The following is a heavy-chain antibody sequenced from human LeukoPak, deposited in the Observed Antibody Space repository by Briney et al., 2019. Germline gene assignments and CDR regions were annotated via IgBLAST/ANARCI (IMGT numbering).Heavy chain of an antibody. CDR1: GYTFTSYD. V-gene: IGHV1-8*03. CDR3: ARESVGGYCSGGSCYRRGGWFDP. CDR2: MNPNSGNT. Sequence: ASVKVSCKASGYTFTSYDISWVRQATGQGLEWMGWMNPNSGNTCDAQKFRGRVTITRNTSISTAYMELSRLRSEDTAVYYCARESVGGYCSGGSCYRRGGWFDPWGQGTLVTVSS. D-gene: IGHD2-15*01. J-gene: IGHJ5*02.